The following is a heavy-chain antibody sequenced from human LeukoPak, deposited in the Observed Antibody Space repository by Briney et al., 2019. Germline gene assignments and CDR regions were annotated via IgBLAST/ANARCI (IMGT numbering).Heavy chain of an antibody. D-gene: IGHD6-13*01. CDR1: GGSISSGGYS. CDR2: IYTSGST. Sequence: SKTLSLTCAVSGGSISSGGYSWSWIRQPAGKGLEWIGRIYTSGSTNYNPSLKSRVTMSVDTSKNQFSLKLSSVTAADTAVYYCARDMGSSWYSFGVVDAFDIWGQGTMVTVSS. CDR3: ARDMGSSWYSFGVVDAFDI. J-gene: IGHJ3*02. V-gene: IGHV4-61*02.